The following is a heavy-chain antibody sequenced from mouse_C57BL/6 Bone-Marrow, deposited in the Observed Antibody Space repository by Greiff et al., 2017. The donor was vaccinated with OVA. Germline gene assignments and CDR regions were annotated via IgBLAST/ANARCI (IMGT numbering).Heavy chain of an antibody. Sequence: VQLKQSGAELVRPGASVKLSCTASGFNIKDDYMHWVKQRPEQGLEWIGWIDPENGDTEYASKFQGKATITADTSSNTAYLQLSSLTSEDTAAYYCTTHGSSAFDYWGQGTTLTVSS. J-gene: IGHJ2*01. CDR2: IDPENGDT. D-gene: IGHD1-1*01. CDR3: TTHGSSAFDY. V-gene: IGHV14-4*01. CDR1: GFNIKDDY.